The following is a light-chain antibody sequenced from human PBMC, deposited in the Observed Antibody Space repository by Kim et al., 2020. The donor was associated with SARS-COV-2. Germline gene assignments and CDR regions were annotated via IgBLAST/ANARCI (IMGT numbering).Light chain of an antibody. CDR3: QVWDTTNSTTVI. J-gene: IGLJ2*01. CDR2: DNN. Sequence: SYELTQPPSVSVSPGTTARITCGGDDIEYKSVNWYQQRPGQSPLLVVFDNNNRPSGIPDRFSGSNSGDTATLTIYTVEAGDEADYFCQVWDTTNSTTVIFGGGTQLTVL. CDR1: DIEYKS. V-gene: IGLV3-21*03.